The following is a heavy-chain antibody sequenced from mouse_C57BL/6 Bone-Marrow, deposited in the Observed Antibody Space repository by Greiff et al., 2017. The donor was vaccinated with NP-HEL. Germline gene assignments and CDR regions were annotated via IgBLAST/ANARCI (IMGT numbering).Heavy chain of an antibody. CDR3: ASSGTTVVCFDY. CDR1: GYTFTSYG. V-gene: IGHV1-81*01. D-gene: IGHD1-1*01. Sequence: VQLVESGAELARPGASVKLSCKASGYTFTSYGISWVKQRNGQGLEWIGEIYPRSGNTYYNEKFKGKATLTADKSSSTAYMELRSLTSEDSAVYFCASSGTTVVCFDYWGQGTTLTVSS. CDR2: IYPRSGNT. J-gene: IGHJ2*01.